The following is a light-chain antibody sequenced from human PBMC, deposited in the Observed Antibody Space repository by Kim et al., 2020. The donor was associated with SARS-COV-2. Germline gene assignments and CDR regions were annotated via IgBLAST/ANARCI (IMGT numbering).Light chain of an antibody. CDR1: QTISTY. CDR3: QQSYSTPYT. V-gene: IGKV1-39*01. CDR2: AAS. J-gene: IGKJ2*01. Sequence: DIQMTQSPSSLSASVGDRVTITCRASQTISTYLNWYQQKPGKPPRVLISAASNLQSGVPSRFSGSGSGTGFTLTITSLQVEDLATYYCQQSYSTPYTFGQGTKLEIK.